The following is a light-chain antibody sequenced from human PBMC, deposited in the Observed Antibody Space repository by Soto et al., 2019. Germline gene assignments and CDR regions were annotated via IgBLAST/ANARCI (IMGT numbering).Light chain of an antibody. CDR3: TSYAGGNNV. CDR1: SSDVGGYNY. Sequence: QSALTQPTYASGSPGQSVTISCTGTSSDVGGYNYVSWYQQHPGKVPKLILYEVNKRPSGVPDRFSGSKSGNTASLTVSGLQAEDEADYYCTSYAGGNNVFGTGTKLTVL. CDR2: EVN. J-gene: IGLJ1*01. V-gene: IGLV2-8*01.